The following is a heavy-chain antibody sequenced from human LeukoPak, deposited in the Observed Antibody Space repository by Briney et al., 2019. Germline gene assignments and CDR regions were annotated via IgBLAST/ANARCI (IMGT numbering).Heavy chain of an antibody. CDR3: ARDLGGYSYGGGLDY. V-gene: IGHV4-59*01. CDR2: IYYSGST. J-gene: IGHJ4*02. D-gene: IGHD5-18*01. CDR1: GGSISSYY. Sequence: PSETLSLTCTVSGGSISSYYWSWIRQPPGKGLEWIGYIYYSGSTNYNPSLKSRVTISVDTSKNQFSLKLSSVTAADTAVNYCARDLGGYSYGGGLDYWGQGTLVTVAS.